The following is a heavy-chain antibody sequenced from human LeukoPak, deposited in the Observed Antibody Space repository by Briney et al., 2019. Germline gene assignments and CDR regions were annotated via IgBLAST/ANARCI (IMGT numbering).Heavy chain of an antibody. J-gene: IGHJ4*02. CDR1: GGSVNSNTYY. CDR3: ARDLYSHNLDAEY. CDR2: IYYSGTT. V-gene: IGHV4-39*07. Sequence: SETLSLTCIVSGGSVNSNTYYWGWIRQPPGKGLEWIASIYYSGTTYYNPSLRSRVTISIDTSKNQFSLKLSSVTAADTAVYYCARDLYSHNLDAEYWGQGTLVTVSS. D-gene: IGHD5-18*01.